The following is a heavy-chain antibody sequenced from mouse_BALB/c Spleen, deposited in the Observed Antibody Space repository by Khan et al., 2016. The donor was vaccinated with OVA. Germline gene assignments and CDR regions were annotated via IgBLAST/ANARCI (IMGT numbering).Heavy chain of an antibody. D-gene: IGHD2-2*01. V-gene: IGHV1-7*01. CDR2: INPSTGYT. Sequence: VQLQQSGAELAKPGASVKMSCKASGYTFTDYWIHWVKKRPGQGLEWIGYINPSTGYTEYNHKFKDKATLTADKSSSTAYMQLRSLTSDDSAVYYCARGGYGSFAYWGQGTLVTVSA. CDR1: GYTFTDYW. J-gene: IGHJ3*01. CDR3: ARGGYGSFAY.